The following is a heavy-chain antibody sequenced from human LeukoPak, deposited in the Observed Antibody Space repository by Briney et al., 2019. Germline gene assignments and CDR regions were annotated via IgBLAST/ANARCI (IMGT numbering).Heavy chain of an antibody. CDR1: GFIFTNYF. CDR2: IKHDGSEK. Sequence: GGSLRLSCAPSGFIFTNYFMSWVRQAPGKGLEWVASIKHDGSEKYYVDSVRGRFTISRDNTMNSLYLQMCSLRAEDTAVYYCATDRGWRTSGYYLYYFEYWGQGTLVTYSS. CDR3: ATDRGWRTSGYYLYYFEY. V-gene: IGHV3-7*01. J-gene: IGHJ4*02. D-gene: IGHD3-3*01.